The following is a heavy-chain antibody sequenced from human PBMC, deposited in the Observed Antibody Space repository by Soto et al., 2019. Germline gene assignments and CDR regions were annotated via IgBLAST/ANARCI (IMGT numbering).Heavy chain of an antibody. CDR1: GFTFSDYY. D-gene: IGHD3-10*01. CDR2: ISSSGSTI. Sequence: GGSLRLSCAASGFTFSDYYMSWIRQAPGKGLEWVSYISSSGSTIYYADSVKGRFTISRDNAKNSLYLQMNSLRAEDTAVYYCATYYYGSWIYHYYYYMDVWGKGTTVTVSS. V-gene: IGHV3-11*01. CDR3: ATYYYGSWIYHYYYYMDV. J-gene: IGHJ6*03.